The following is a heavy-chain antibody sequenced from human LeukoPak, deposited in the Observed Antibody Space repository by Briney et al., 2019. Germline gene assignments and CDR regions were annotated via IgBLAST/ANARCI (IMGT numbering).Heavy chain of an antibody. CDR1: GFTFDDYT. CDR3: AKGSLGYCSGGSCYSGHLIS. J-gene: IGHJ3*01. CDR2: ISWDGGST. V-gene: IGHV3-43*01. Sequence: GGSLRLSCAASGFTFDDYTMHWVRQAPGKGLEWVPLISWDGGSTYYADSVKGRFTISRDNSKNSLYLQMNSLRTEDTALYYCAKGSLGYCSGGSCYSGHLISWGQGTMVTVSS. D-gene: IGHD2-15*01.